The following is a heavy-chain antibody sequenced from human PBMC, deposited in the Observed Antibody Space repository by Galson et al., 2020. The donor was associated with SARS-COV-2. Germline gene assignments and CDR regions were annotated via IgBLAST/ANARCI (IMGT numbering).Heavy chain of an antibody. V-gene: IGHV1-2*04. D-gene: IGHD4-17*01. CDR3: AREAPFMVLFDYGDYYYYDGMDV. J-gene: IGHJ6*02. Sequence: ASVKVSCKASGYTFTGYYMHWVRQAPGQRLEWMGWITPNSGGTNYAQKFQGWVTMTRDTSISTAYMELSRLKTDDTAVYYCAREAPFMVLFDYGDYYYYDGMDVWGQGTTVTVSS. CDR1: GYTFTGYY. CDR2: ITPNSGGT.